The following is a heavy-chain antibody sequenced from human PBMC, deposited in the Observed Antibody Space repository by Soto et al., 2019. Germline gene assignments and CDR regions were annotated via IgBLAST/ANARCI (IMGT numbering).Heavy chain of an antibody. V-gene: IGHV1-2*02. CDR3: AKNLLVTTPDGFDI. CDR1: GYTFTGYF. CDR2: INTYSGDT. Sequence: ASVEVSCKXSGYTFTGYFMHWVRQAPGQGLEWMGWINTYSGDTNFAQKFQGRITMTRDTSITTAYMEVSRLRSDDTAVYYCAKNLLVTTPDGFDIWGQGTMVTVSS. J-gene: IGHJ3*02. D-gene: IGHD1-1*01.